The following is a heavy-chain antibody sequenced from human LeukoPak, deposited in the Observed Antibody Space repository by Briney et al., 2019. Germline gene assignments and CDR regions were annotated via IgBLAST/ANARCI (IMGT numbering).Heavy chain of an antibody. V-gene: IGHV3-7*01. Sequence: GGSLRLSCAASGFTFSSYAMSWVRQAPGKGLEWVAHINQDGSEEHYMDSAKARFTISRDNAKNSLSLQMNSLRAEDTAVYYCVRDGGVSGYDLLDYWGQGTLVTVSS. CDR3: VRDGGVSGYDLLDY. D-gene: IGHD5-12*01. CDR2: INQDGSEE. J-gene: IGHJ4*02. CDR1: GFTFSSYA.